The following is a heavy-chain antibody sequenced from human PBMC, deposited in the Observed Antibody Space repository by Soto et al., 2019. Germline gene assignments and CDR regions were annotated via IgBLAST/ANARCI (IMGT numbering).Heavy chain of an antibody. V-gene: IGHV3-30-3*01. CDR2: ISYDGSNK. Sequence: GGSLRLSCAASGFTFSSYAMHWVRQAPGKGLEWVAVISYDGSNKYYADSVKGRFTISRDNSKNTLYLQMNSLRAEDTAVYYCATDSAVAGTSSGPPLYYYYGMDVWGQGTTVTVSS. J-gene: IGHJ6*02. CDR1: GFTFSSYA. CDR3: ATDSAVAGTSSGPPLYYYYGMDV. D-gene: IGHD6-19*01.